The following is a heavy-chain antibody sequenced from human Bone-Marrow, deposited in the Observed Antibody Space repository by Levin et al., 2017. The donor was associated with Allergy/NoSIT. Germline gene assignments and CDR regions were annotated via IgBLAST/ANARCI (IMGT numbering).Heavy chain of an antibody. D-gene: IGHD2-8*01. CDR1: GFTFSGYW. CDR2: INRDGGDG. CDR3: ARNGAWSFEF. J-gene: IGHJ4*02. Sequence: GGSLRLSCASSGFTFSGYWMAWVRQAPGKGLEWVANINRDGGDGYYVDSVKGRFTISRDNARNALDLQMNSLRVEDTAVYYCARNGAWSFEFWGQGTLVTVSS. V-gene: IGHV3-7*02.